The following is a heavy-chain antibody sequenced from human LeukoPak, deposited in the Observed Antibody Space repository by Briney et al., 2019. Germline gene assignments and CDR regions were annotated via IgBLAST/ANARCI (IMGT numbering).Heavy chain of an antibody. CDR2: IKSKTDGGTT. J-gene: IGHJ5*02. CDR1: GFTFGNAW. CDR3: TTGALGT. V-gene: IGHV3-15*01. Sequence: GGSLRLSCAASGFTFGNAWMSWVRQAPGKGLEWVGLIKSKTDGGTTDYAAPVKGRFTISRDDSKNTLYLQMNSLKTEDTAVYYCTTGALGTWGQGTLVTVSS.